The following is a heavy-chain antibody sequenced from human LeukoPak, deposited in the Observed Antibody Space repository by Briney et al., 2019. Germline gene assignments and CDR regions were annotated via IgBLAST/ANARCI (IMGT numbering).Heavy chain of an antibody. Sequence: GGSLRPSCAASGFIFSTYAMSWVRQAPGKGLEWVSALSGSGDKTFYADSVKGRFTISRDNSKNTLYLQMNSLRAEDTAVYYCGKDLNYGLDYWGQGTLVTVSS. D-gene: IGHD4-11*01. CDR2: LSGSGDKT. CDR3: GKDLNYGLDY. J-gene: IGHJ4*02. V-gene: IGHV3-23*01. CDR1: GFIFSTYA.